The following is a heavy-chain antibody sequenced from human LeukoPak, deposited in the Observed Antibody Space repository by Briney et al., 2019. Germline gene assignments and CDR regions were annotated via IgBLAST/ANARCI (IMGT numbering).Heavy chain of an antibody. Sequence: GGPLRPSCTASGYSFSAYDIHWVRQAPGKGLEWVAAISHDGSQTFYADSVKGRFTISRDNPRNTLFLQMNSLRTEDTAVYYCAKFRSYYVDYWGQGTQVMVSS. CDR3: AKFRSYYVDY. J-gene: IGHJ4*02. V-gene: IGHV3-30*18. CDR2: ISHDGSQT. CDR1: GYSFSAYD. D-gene: IGHD3-10*02.